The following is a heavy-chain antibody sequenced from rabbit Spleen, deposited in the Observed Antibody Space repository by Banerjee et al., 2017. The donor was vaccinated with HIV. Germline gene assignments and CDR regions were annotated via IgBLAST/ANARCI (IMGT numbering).Heavy chain of an antibody. D-gene: IGHD6-1*01. CDR2: INAVTGRP. Sequence: EQLLESGGGLVKPEGSLKLSCTASGFSFSNKAVMCWVRQAPGKGLEWIACINAVTGRPVYANWAKGRFTFSKTSSTTVTLQMTSLTAADTAAYFCARDQGYSYNFATGDFDLWVQGTLVTVS. CDR3: ARDQGYSYNFATGDFDL. V-gene: IGHV1S45*01. CDR1: GFSFSNKAV. J-gene: IGHJ4*01.